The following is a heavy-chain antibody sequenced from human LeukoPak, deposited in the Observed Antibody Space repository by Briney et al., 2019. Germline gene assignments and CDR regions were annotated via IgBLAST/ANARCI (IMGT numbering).Heavy chain of an antibody. V-gene: IGHV4-39*07. Sequence: SETLSLTCTVSGGSISSSSYYWGWIRQTPGKGLEWIGSIYYSGSTYYNPSLKSRVTISVDTSKNQFSLKLSSVTAADTAVYYCARSTAIPAYFDYWGQGTLVTVSS. CDR2: IYYSGST. D-gene: IGHD2-21*02. CDR3: ARSTAIPAYFDY. J-gene: IGHJ4*02. CDR1: GGSISSSSYY.